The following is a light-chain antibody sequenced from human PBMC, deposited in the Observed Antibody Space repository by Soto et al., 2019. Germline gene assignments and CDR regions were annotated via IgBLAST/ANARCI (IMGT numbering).Light chain of an antibody. J-gene: IGKJ2*01. CDR1: QSISSY. V-gene: IGKV1-39*01. CDR3: QQSYSIPDT. CDR2: AAV. Sequence: DIQMTQSPSSLSASVGDRVTITCRASQSISSYLNWYQQKPGKAPKVLIYAAVSLQSGVPSRFSGRGTGTYFTLTISMLQPEDFATYYCQQSYSIPDTGGQGTKLEIK.